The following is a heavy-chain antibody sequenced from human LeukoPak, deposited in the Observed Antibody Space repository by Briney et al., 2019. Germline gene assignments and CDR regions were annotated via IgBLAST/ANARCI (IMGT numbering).Heavy chain of an antibody. J-gene: IGHJ4*02. CDR1: GFTFSSYE. CDR2: ISSSGSTI. D-gene: IGHD2-21*02. V-gene: IGHV3-48*03. Sequence: QPGGSLRLSCAASGFTFSSYEMNWVRQAPGKGLEWVSYISSSGSTIYYADSVKGRFTIPRDNAKNSLYLQMNGLRAEDTAVYYCARNRRGIVVVTAIDYWGQGTLVTVSS. CDR3: ARNRRGIVVVTAIDY.